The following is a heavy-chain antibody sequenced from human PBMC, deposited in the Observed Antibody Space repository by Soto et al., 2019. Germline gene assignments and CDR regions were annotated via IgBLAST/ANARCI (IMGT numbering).Heavy chain of an antibody. CDR1: GFTFSSYG. CDR3: ARTRLSYGDQTDDYFDY. V-gene: IGHV3-30*03. CDR2: ISYDGSNK. Sequence: GGSLRLSCAASGFTFSSYGMHWVRQAPGKGLEWVAVISYDGSNKYYADSVKGRFTISRDNSKNTLYLQMNSLRAEDTAVYYCARTRLSYGDQTDDYFDYWGQGTLVTVSS. D-gene: IGHD4-17*01. J-gene: IGHJ4*02.